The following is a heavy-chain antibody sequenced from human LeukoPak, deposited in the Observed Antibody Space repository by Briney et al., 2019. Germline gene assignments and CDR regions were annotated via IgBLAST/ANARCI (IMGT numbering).Heavy chain of an antibody. CDR3: ASGWFGELLPDY. CDR2: ISSSSLYI. V-gene: IGHV3-21*01. CDR1: GFTLSTYS. J-gene: IGHJ4*02. D-gene: IGHD3-10*01. Sequence: PGGSLRLSCAASGFTLSTYSLNWVRQAPGKGLEWVSSISSSSLYIYYADSVKGRFTISRDNAKNSLYLQMNSLRAEDTAVYYCASGWFGELLPDYWGQGTLVTVSS.